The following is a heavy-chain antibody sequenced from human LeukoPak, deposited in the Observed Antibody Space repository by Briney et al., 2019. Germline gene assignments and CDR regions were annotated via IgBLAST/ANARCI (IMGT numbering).Heavy chain of an antibody. J-gene: IGHJ4*01. CDR3: STGPRSLIY. CDR1: GFTFSSYG. Sequence: GGSLRLSCAASGFTFSSYGMSWVRQAPGKGLEWVSAISGSGGSKYYADSVKGRFTISRDNAKNSLYLQMNSLRPEDTALYYCSTGPRSLIYWGHGTLVTVSS. V-gene: IGHV3-23*01. CDR2: ISGSGGSK.